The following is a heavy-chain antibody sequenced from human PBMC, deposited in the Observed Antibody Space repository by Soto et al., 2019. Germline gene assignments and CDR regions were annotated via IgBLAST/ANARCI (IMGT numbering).Heavy chain of an antibody. D-gene: IGHD3-16*01. CDR1: GFTFSSYG. J-gene: IGHJ6*03. V-gene: IGHV3-30*03. CDR2: ISYDGSNK. CDR3: ARDLGDFPMDV. Sequence: GGSLRLSCAASGFTFSSYGMHWVRQAPGKGLEWVAVISYDGSNKYYADSVKGRFTISRDNAKNTLYLQMNSLRAEDTAVYYCARDLGDFPMDVWGKGTTVTVSS.